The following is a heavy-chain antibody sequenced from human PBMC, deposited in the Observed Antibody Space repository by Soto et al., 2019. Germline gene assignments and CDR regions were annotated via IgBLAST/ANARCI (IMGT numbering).Heavy chain of an antibody. Sequence: QVQLQESGPGLVKPSQTLSLTCTVSGGSISSGGYYWSWIRQHPGKGLEWIGYIYYSGSTYYNPSLKRRVTISVDTSKNQFSLKLSSVTAADTAVYYCARNTAMVSSTYYYGMDVWGQGTTVTVSS. J-gene: IGHJ6*02. CDR2: IYYSGST. CDR3: ARNTAMVSSTYYYGMDV. D-gene: IGHD5-18*01. CDR1: GGSISSGGYY. V-gene: IGHV4-31*03.